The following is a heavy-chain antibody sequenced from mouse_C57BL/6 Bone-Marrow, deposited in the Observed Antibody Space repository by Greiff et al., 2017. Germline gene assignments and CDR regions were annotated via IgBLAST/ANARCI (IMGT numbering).Heavy chain of an antibody. V-gene: IGHV1-58*01. CDR2: IYIGNGYT. Sequence: EVQLQESGAELVRPGSSVSMSCKTSGYTFTSYGINWVKQRPGQGLEWMGYIYIGNGYTEYNDKFKGKATLTSDTSSSTAYMQLSSLTSEDSAIYFCALGYSLFAYWGQGTLVTVSA. CDR3: ALGYSLFAY. CDR1: GYTFTSYG. J-gene: IGHJ3*01. D-gene: IGHD2-3*01.